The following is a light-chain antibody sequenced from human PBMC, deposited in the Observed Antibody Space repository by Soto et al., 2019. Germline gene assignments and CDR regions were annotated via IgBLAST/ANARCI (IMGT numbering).Light chain of an antibody. V-gene: IGKV3-11*01. J-gene: IGKJ4*01. CDR2: DAS. Sequence: EIVLTQSPATLSLSPGERATLSCRASPSVSDSFAWYQHKPGQAPRLLIYDASTRATGVPTRFSGSRSGTHFILTISSLEPGDDAVYYWYQRKKWPPVTFGGGTRVEIK. CDR1: PSVSDS. CDR3: YQRKKWPPVT.